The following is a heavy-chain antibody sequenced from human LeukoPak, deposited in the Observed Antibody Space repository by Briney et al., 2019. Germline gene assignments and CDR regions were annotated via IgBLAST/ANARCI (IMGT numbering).Heavy chain of an antibody. J-gene: IGHJ5*02. V-gene: IGHV1-2*02. CDR1: GYTFTGYY. CDR2: INPNSGGT. CDR3: ARDLGYGDYMGWFDP. Sequence: ASVKVSCKASGYTFTGYYMRWVRQAPGQGLEWMGWINPNSGGTNYAQKFRSRVTMTRNTSISTAYMELSRLRSDDTAVYYCARDLGYGDYMGWFDPWGQGTLVTVSS. D-gene: IGHD4-17*01.